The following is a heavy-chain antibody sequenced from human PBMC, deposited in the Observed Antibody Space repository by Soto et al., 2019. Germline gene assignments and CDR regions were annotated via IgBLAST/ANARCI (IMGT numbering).Heavy chain of an antibody. CDR2: ISGSGGST. Sequence: EVQLLESGGGLVQPGGSLRLSCAASGFTFSSYAMSWFRQAPGKGLEWVSAISGSGGSTYYADSVKGRFTISRDNSKNTLYLQMNRLRAEDTAVYYCAKVFGSGYDRDGWGQGTLVTVSS. D-gene: IGHD5-12*01. J-gene: IGHJ4*02. V-gene: IGHV3-23*01. CDR1: GFTFSSYA. CDR3: AKVFGSGYDRDG.